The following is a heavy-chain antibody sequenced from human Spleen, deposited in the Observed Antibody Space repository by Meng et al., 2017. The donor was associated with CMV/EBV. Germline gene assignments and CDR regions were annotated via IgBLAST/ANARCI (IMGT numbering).Heavy chain of an antibody. CDR2: IYYSGST. V-gene: IGHV4-39*07. CDR3: ARGLIDAFDI. J-gene: IGHJ3*02. Sequence: CSVSGGSISSRSYYWGWIRQPPGKGLEWIGSIYYSGSTYYNTSLKSRVTISVDTSKNQFSLKLSSVTAADTAVYYCARGLIDAFDIWGQGTMVTVSS. CDR1: GGSISSRSYY. D-gene: IGHD2-8*01.